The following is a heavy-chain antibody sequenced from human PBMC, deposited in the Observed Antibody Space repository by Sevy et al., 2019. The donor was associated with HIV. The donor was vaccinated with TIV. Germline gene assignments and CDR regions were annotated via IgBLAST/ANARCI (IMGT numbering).Heavy chain of an antibody. D-gene: IGHD6-13*01. J-gene: IGHJ1*01. Sequence: SETLSLTCAVYGGSFSGYYWSWIRQPPGKGLEWIGEINHSGSTNYNPSLKSRVTISVDTSKNQFSLKLSSVTAADTAVHYCARGAGVAAAGQYFQHWGQGTLVTVSS. CDR2: INHSGST. CDR1: GGSFSGYY. V-gene: IGHV4-34*01. CDR3: ARGAGVAAAGQYFQH.